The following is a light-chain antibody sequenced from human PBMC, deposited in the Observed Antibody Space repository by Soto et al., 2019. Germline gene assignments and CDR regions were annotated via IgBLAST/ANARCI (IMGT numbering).Light chain of an antibody. CDR2: GAS. V-gene: IGKV3-15*01. J-gene: IGKJ1*01. CDR3: QQYNSWLWT. CDR1: QSVSSK. Sequence: EIVMTQSTATLSVSPLERPNLSGRASQSVSSKLAWYQQKPGQAPRLLIYGASTRATGIPARFSGSGSGTEFTLIISSLQSEDSAVYYCQQYNSWLWTFGQGTKVDI.